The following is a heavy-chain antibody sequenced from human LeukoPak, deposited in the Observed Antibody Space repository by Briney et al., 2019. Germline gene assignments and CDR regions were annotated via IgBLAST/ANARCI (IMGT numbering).Heavy chain of an antibody. CDR2: INLSGST. J-gene: IGHJ4*02. V-gene: IGHV4-34*01. CDR1: GGSFSGYY. CDR3: ARGGVRITIFEVVIIANYFDY. Sequence: SETLSLTCAVYGGSFSGYYWSWIRQPPGKGLEWIGEINLSGSTNHNPSLKSRVTISVDTSKNQFSLRLSSVTAADTAVYYCARGGVRITIFEVVIIANYFDYWGQGTLVTVSS. D-gene: IGHD3-3*01.